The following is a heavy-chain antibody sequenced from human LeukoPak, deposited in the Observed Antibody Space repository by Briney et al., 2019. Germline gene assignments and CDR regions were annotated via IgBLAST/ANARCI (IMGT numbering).Heavy chain of an antibody. V-gene: IGHV3-21*01. D-gene: IGHD3-22*01. Sequence: GGSLRLSCAASGFTFSSYSMNWVRQAPGKGLEWVSSISSSSSYIYYADSVKGRFTISRDNSKNTLYLQMNSLRAEDTAVYYCAKDRRDYDSSGYPDYWGQGTLVTVSS. CDR1: GFTFSSYS. J-gene: IGHJ4*02. CDR3: AKDRRDYDSSGYPDY. CDR2: ISSSSSYI.